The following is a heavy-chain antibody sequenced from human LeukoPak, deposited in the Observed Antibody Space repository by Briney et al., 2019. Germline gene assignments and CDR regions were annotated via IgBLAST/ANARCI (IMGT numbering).Heavy chain of an antibody. J-gene: IGHJ4*02. CDR1: GGSISSGDYY. CDR3: ARGSWFGESSGVDY. V-gene: IGHV4-30-4*08. D-gene: IGHD3-10*01. CDR2: IYYSGST. Sequence: PSETLSLTCTVSGGSISSGDYYWSWIRQPPGKGLEWIGHIYYSGSTYYNPSLKSRVTISVDTSKNQFSLKLSSVTAADTAVYYCARGSWFGESSGVDYWGQGTLVTVSS.